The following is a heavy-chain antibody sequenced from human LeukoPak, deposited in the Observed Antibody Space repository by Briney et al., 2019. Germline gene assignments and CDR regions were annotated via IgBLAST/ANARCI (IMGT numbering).Heavy chain of an antibody. V-gene: IGHV3-9*01. D-gene: IGHD2-2*01. CDR2: ISWNSGSI. Sequence: SGGSLRLSCAASGFTFDDYGMHWVRQAPGKGLEWVSGISWNSGSIGYADSVKGRFTISRDNAKNSLYLQMNSLRAEDTALYYCAKDLGYCSSTSCYAGAGYYYYGMDVWGQGTTVTVSS. J-gene: IGHJ6*02. CDR1: GFTFDDYG. CDR3: AKDLGYCSSTSCYAGAGYYYYGMDV.